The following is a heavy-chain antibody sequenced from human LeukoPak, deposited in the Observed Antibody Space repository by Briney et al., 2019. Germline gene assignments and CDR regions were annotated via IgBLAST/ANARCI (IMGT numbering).Heavy chain of an antibody. V-gene: IGHV3-20*04. CDR2: INWNGGST. CDR1: GFTFDDYA. J-gene: IGHJ5*02. D-gene: IGHD3-10*01. CDR3: ARDSGTTGEVKFDP. Sequence: GGSLRLSCAASGFTFDDYAMSWVRQAPGKGLEWVSRINWNGGSTSYADSVKGRFTISRDNAKNSLYLQMNSLRAEDTALYYCARDSGTTGEVKFDPWGQGTLVTVSS.